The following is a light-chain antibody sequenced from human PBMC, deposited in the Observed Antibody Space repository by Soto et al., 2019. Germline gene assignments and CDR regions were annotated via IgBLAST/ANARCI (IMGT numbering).Light chain of an antibody. J-gene: IGKJ2*01. CDR2: VAS. CDR1: QSVRSSY. CDR3: QQYGSTPKT. V-gene: IGKV3-20*01. Sequence: EIVLTQSPGTLSLSPGERATLSCRARQSVRSSYLARFQQKPGQAPRLLIYVASSRATGNPDRFRGSESGTDLTLTISGLEPEDFAVYYCQQYGSTPKTFGQGTKLEIK.